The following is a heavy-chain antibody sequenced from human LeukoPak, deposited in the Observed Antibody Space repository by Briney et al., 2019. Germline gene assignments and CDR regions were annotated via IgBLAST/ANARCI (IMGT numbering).Heavy chain of an antibody. CDR1: GGAISGGGYS. CDR2: IYHSGTT. D-gene: IGHD2-2*01. V-gene: IGHV4-30-2*01. Sequence: SETLSLTCAVSGGAISGGGYSWSWIRQPPGEGLEWIGYIYHSGTTSYNPSLQSRVTISTDTSQNQFSLKLSSVTAADTAVYYCARGEDCSSTSCYVAVNWFDPWGQGTLVTVSS. J-gene: IGHJ5*02. CDR3: ARGEDCSSTSCYVAVNWFDP.